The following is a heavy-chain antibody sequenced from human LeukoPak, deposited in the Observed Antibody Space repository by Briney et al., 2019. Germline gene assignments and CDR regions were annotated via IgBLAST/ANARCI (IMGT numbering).Heavy chain of an antibody. D-gene: IGHD3-10*01. CDR2: ISYDGSNK. V-gene: IGHV3-30-3*01. CDR1: GFTFSSYA. Sequence: GRSLRLSCAASGFTFSSYAMHWVRQAPGKGLEWVAVISYDGSNKYYADSVKGRFTISRDNSKNTLYLQMNSLRAEDTAVYYCARDPQGLVNYYGSGSARYYFDYWGQGTLVTVSS. CDR3: ARDPQGLVNYYGSGSARYYFDY. J-gene: IGHJ4*02.